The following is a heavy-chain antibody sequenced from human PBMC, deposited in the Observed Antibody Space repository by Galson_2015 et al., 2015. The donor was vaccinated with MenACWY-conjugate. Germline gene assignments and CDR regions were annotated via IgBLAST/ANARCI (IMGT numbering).Heavy chain of an antibody. J-gene: IGHJ3*02. CDR3: ARTTVTTNTDALDI. V-gene: IGHV3-66*02. CDR1: GLTVSSNY. Sequence: SLRLSCAVSGLTVSSNYMSWVRQAPGKGLEWVSIIYSGGSTYYADSVKGRFTISRDTSRSTLYLQMDSLRAEDTAVYYCARTTVTTNTDALDIWGQGTMVTVSS. D-gene: IGHD4-17*01. CDR2: IYSGGST.